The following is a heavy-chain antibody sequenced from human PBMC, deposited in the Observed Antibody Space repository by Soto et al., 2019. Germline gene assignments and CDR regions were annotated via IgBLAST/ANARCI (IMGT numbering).Heavy chain of an antibody. CDR1: GYTFTSYY. Sequence: ASVKVSCKASGYTFTSYYMHWVRQAPGQGLEWMGIINPSGGSTSYAQKFQGRVTMTRDTSTSTVYMELSSLRSEDTAVYYCARSGRGDIVVVPAAMPFDYWGQGTLVTVSS. V-gene: IGHV1-46*03. CDR2: INPSGGST. J-gene: IGHJ4*02. D-gene: IGHD2-2*01. CDR3: ARSGRGDIVVVPAAMPFDY.